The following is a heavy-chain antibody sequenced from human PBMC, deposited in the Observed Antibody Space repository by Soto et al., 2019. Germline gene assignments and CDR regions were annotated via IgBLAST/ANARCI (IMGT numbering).Heavy chain of an antibody. Sequence: GGSLRLSCAASGFTFSSYAMSWVRQAPGKGLEWVSAISGSGGSTYYADSVKGRFTISRDNSKNTLYLQMNSLRAEDTAVYYCAKETAGFNSNYESYYYYYYMDVWGKGTTVTVSS. J-gene: IGHJ6*03. CDR1: GFTFSSYA. CDR3: AKETAGFNSNYESYYYYYYMDV. CDR2: ISGSGGST. V-gene: IGHV3-23*01. D-gene: IGHD4-4*01.